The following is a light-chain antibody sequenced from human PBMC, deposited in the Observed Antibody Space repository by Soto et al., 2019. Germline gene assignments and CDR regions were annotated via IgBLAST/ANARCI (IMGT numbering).Light chain of an antibody. Sequence: DIQVIQSPSSLSASVGDRVTITCRASLRISTYLNWYQHKPGKAPKLLIYGASNLQSGVPSRFSGSGSATDFALTISGLQPDDFATYYCQQTYSTPRLTFGGGTKV. V-gene: IGKV1-39*01. CDR2: GAS. CDR1: LRISTY. CDR3: QQTYSTPRLT. J-gene: IGKJ4*01.